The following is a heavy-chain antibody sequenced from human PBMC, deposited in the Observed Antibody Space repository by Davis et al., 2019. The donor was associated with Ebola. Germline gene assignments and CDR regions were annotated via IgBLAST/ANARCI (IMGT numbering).Heavy chain of an antibody. CDR3: ARTSIVGTTTTASDI. CDR2: ISAYNGNT. V-gene: IGHV1-18*04. D-gene: IGHD1-26*01. CDR1: GYLFTSYG. Sequence: ASVKVSCKASGYLFTSYGISWVRQAPGQGLEWLGWISAYNGNTNYARKVQGRVTMTTDISTNTAYLELGSLRSADTAVYFCARTSIVGTTTTASDIWGQGTKVTVSS. J-gene: IGHJ3*02.